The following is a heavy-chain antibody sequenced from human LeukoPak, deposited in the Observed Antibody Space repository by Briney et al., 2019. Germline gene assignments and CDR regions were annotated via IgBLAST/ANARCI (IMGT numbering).Heavy chain of an antibody. Sequence: GGSLRLSCAASGFTFSSYWMSWVRQAPGKGLEWVANIKQDGSEKYYVDSVKGRSTISRDNAKNSLYLQMNSLRAEDTAVYYCARVTYSSGWYVDYWGQGTLVTVSS. D-gene: IGHD6-19*01. CDR2: IKQDGSEK. CDR1: GFTFSSYW. CDR3: ARVTYSSGWYVDY. V-gene: IGHV3-7*01. J-gene: IGHJ4*02.